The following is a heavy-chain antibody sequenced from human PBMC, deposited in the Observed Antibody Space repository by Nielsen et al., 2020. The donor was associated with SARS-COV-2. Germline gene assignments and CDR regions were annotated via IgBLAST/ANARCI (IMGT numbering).Heavy chain of an antibody. CDR3: AKDGVGTGVNWFGP. V-gene: IGHV3-43*01. J-gene: IGHJ5*02. CDR2: ISWDGAST. D-gene: IGHD1-1*01. Sequence: GGSLRLSCAASGFTFDDYTMHWVRQPPGKGLEWVSLISWDGASTYYGDSVKGRFSISRDNSRNTLYLEMNSLRVEDTAVYYCAKDGVGTGVNWFGPWGQGTLVTVSS. CDR1: GFTFDDYT.